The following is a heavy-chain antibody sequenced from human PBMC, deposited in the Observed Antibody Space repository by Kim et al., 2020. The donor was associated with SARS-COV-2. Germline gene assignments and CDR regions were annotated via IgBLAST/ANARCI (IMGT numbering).Heavy chain of an antibody. V-gene: IGHV4-39*01. Sequence: SETLSLTCTVSGGSISSSSYYWGWIRQPPGKGLEWIGSIYYSGSTYYNPSLKSRVTISVDTSKNQFSLKLSPVTAAGTAVYYCARHRFTISGYNWFDPWGQGTLVTVSS. J-gene: IGHJ5*02. CDR1: GGSISSSSYY. D-gene: IGHD3-3*01. CDR2: IYYSGST. CDR3: ARHRFTISGYNWFDP.